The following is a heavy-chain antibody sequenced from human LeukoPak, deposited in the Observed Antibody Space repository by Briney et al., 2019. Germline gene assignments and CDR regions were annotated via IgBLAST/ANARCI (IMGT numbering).Heavy chain of an antibody. CDR1: GFTFSTYA. CDR2: ISDSGANT. D-gene: IGHD3-9*01. Sequence: GGSLRLSCAASGFTFSTYATSWVRQAPGKGLEWVSTISDSGANTYYADSVKGRFTISRDNAKNSLFLQMNSLRAEDTAIYYCARIGILTGYRGFDPWGQGTLLTVSS. J-gene: IGHJ5*02. CDR3: ARIGILTGYRGFDP. V-gene: IGHV3-23*01.